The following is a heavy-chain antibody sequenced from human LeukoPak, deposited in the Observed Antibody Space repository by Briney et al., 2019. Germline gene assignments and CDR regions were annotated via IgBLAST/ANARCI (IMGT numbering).Heavy chain of an antibody. J-gene: IGHJ4*02. CDR1: GSTFSSYA. CDR3: ARGPDYGDYVY. CDR2: ISYDGSNK. Sequence: GRSLRLSCAASGSTFSSYAMHWVRQAPGKGLEWVAVISYDGSNKYYADSVKGRFTISRDNSKNTLYLQMNSLSAEDTAVYYCARGPDYGDYVYWGQGTLVTVSS. V-gene: IGHV3-30*04. D-gene: IGHD4-17*01.